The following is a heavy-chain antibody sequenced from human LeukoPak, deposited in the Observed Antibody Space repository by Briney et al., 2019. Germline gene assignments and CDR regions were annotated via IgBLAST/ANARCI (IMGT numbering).Heavy chain of an antibody. CDR2: ISGSGGST. J-gene: IGHJ4*02. D-gene: IGHD6-19*01. V-gene: IGHV3-23*01. Sequence: PGGSLRLSCAASGFTFSDYYMSWVRQAPGKGLEWVSAISGSGGSTYYADSVKGRFTISRDNSKNTLYLQMNSLRAEDTAVYYCAKDRRIAVAGTTFDYWGQGTLVTVSS. CDR1: GFTFSDYY. CDR3: AKDRRIAVAGTTFDY.